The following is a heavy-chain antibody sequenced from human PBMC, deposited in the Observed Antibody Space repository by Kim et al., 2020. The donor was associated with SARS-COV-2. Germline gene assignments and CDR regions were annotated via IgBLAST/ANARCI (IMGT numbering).Heavy chain of an antibody. CDR3: AREGVGTIGLGFDP. D-gene: IGHD1-26*01. J-gene: IGHJ5*02. V-gene: IGHV1-3*01. CDR2: VNAGNGNT. Sequence: APVKVSCKASGYTFATYAVHWVRQAPGQRLEWMGWVNAGNGNTRYSQNFQGRVTITRDPSATTAYMELSSLRSEDTAVYYCAREGVGTIGLGFDPWGQGTLVTVSS. CDR1: GYTFATYA.